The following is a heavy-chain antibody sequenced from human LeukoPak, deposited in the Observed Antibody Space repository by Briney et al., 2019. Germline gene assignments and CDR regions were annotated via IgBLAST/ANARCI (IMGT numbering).Heavy chain of an antibody. D-gene: IGHD4-17*01. Sequence: GGSLRLSCAASGFTFSSYAMHWVRQAPGKGLEWVAVISYDGSNKYYADSVKGRFTISRDNAKNSLYLQMNSLRAEDTAVYYCAREGDYGDYPIDYWGQGTLVTVSS. V-gene: IGHV3-30-3*01. J-gene: IGHJ4*02. CDR1: GFTFSSYA. CDR2: ISYDGSNK. CDR3: AREGDYGDYPIDY.